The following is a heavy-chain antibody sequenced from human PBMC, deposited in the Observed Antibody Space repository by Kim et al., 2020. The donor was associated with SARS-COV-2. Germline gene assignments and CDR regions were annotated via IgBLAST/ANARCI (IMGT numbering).Heavy chain of an antibody. CDR1: GFTFSTHW. D-gene: IGHD3-10*01. V-gene: IGHV3-74*01. CDR3: ARDRARGSRSNWFDP. Sequence: GGSLRLSCAASGFTFSTHWMHWVRQAPGKGLVWVSRINGDGTTTTYADSVKGRFTISRDNAKNTLYLQMNSLRAEDTAVYYCARDRARGSRSNWFDPCGQGTLVIVSS. J-gene: IGHJ5*02. CDR2: INGDGTTT.